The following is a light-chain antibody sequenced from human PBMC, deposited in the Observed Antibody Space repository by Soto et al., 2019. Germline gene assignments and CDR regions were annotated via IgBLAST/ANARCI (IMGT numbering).Light chain of an antibody. CDR1: QSVSNY. CDR3: QERSNWPQLT. J-gene: IGKJ4*01. Sequence: EIVLTQSPATLSLSPGERATLSCRASQSVSNYLAWYQQKPGQAPRLLIYDASNRATGIPARFSGSGSGTDFTLTISSLEPEDFAVYFCQERSNWPQLTFGGGTKVEIK. CDR2: DAS. V-gene: IGKV3-11*01.